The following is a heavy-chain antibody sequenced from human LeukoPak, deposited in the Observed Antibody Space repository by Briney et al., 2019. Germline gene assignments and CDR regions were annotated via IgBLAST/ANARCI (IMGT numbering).Heavy chain of an antibody. CDR1: GGSISSYY. CDR3: ARDLGGYSDNWFDP. V-gene: IGHV4-59*01. J-gene: IGHJ5*02. D-gene: IGHD5-12*01. CDR2: IYYSGST. Sequence: SETLSLTCTVSGGSISSYYWSWIRQPPGKGLEWIGYIYYSGSTNYNPSLKSRVTISVDTSKNQFSLKLSSVTAADTAVYYCARDLGGYSDNWFDPWGQGTLVTVSS.